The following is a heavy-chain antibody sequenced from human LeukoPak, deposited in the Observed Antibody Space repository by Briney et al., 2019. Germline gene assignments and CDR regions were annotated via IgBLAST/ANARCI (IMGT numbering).Heavy chain of an antibody. CDR2: INPNSGGT. CDR1: GYIFTGYY. Sequence: ASVKVSCKASGYIFTGYYMHWVRQAPGQGLEWMGWINPNSGGTNYAQKFQGRVTMTRDTSISTAYMELSRLRSDDTAVYYCARVVPMVRGEKEGFDYWGQGTLVTVSS. CDR3: ARVVPMVRGEKEGFDY. J-gene: IGHJ4*02. V-gene: IGHV1-2*02. D-gene: IGHD3-10*01.